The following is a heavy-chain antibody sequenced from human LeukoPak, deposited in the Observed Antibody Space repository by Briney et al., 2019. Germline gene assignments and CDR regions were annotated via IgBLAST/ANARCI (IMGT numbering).Heavy chain of an antibody. CDR2: ISGSGSRT. Sequence: PGGSLRLSCTTSTFTFSNYAMSWVRQAPGKGLEWISIISGSGSRTYYVDSVKGRFTISRDNAKNSLYLQMSSLRAADTAVYYCARDRDYYDSSGGMNAFDIWGQGTMVTVSS. CDR1: TFTFSNYA. CDR3: ARDRDYYDSSGGMNAFDI. V-gene: IGHV3-23*01. J-gene: IGHJ3*02. D-gene: IGHD3-22*01.